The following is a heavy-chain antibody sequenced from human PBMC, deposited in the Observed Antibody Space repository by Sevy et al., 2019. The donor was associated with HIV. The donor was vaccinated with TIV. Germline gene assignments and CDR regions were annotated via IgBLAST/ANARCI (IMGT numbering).Heavy chain of an antibody. CDR1: GGSFSGYY. J-gene: IGHJ6*02. CDR2: INHSGST. V-gene: IGHV4-34*01. CDR3: ARETRLTEAYCGGDCYRYYYYGMDV. D-gene: IGHD2-21*02. Sequence: KQSQTLSLTCAVYGGSFSGYYWSWIRQPPGKGLEWIGEINHSGSTNYNPSLKSRVTISVDTSKNQFSLKLSSVTAADTAVYYCARETRLTEAYCGGDCYRYYYYGMDVWGQGTTVTVSS.